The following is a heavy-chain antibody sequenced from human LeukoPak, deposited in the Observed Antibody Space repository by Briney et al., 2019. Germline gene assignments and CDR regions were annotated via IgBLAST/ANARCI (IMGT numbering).Heavy chain of an antibody. CDR1: GFTFSSYW. Sequence: GGSLRLSCAASGFTFSSYWMSWVRQAPGKGLEWVGRIKSKTDGGTTDYAAPVKGRFTISRDDSKNTLYLQMNSLKTEDTAVYYCTTGGVLLWFGELTDYWGQGTLVTVSS. J-gene: IGHJ4*02. D-gene: IGHD3-10*01. CDR2: IKSKTDGGTT. CDR3: TTGGVLLWFGELTDY. V-gene: IGHV3-15*01.